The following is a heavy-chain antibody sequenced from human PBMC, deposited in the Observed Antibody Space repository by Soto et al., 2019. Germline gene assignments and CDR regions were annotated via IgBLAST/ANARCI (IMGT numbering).Heavy chain of an antibody. D-gene: IGHD3-22*01. V-gene: IGHV3-21*01. CDR3: ARGTYYYDSSGYYSY. J-gene: IGHJ4*02. Sequence: EVQLVESGGGLVKPGGSLRLSCAASGFTFSSYSMNWVRQAPGKGLEWVSSISSSSSYIYYADSVKGRFTISRDNAKNSLYLQMNSLRAEDTAVYYCARGTYYYDSSGYYSYWGQGTLVIVSS. CDR2: ISSSSSYI. CDR1: GFTFSSYS.